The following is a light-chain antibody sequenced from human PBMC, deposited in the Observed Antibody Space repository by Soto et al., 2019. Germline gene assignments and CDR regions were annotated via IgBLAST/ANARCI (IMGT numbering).Light chain of an antibody. CDR3: SSCTSSNTLLYV. CDR2: EVN. CDR1: SSDVGYHNY. V-gene: IGLV2-14*01. J-gene: IGLJ1*01. Sequence: QSVLTQPASVSGSPGQSITISCTGNSSDVGYHNYVSWYRQHPGKAPRLMIYEVNNRPSGVSNRFPGSKSGNTASLTISGLQAEDEADYYCSSCTSSNTLLYVFGTGTKVTGL.